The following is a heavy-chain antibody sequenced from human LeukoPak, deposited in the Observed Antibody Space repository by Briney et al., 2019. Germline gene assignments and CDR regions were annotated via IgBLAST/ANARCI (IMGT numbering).Heavy chain of an antibody. Sequence: GGSLRLSCAASGFTFSSYAMHWVRQAPGKGLEWVAVISYDGSNKYYADSVKGRFTISRDNSKNTLYLQMNSLRAEDTAVYYCARGRRVRGVIGYYYYYGMDVWGQGTTVTVSS. V-gene: IGHV3-30-3*01. CDR2: ISYDGSNK. CDR1: GFTFSSYA. CDR3: ARGRRVRGVIGYYYYYGMDV. D-gene: IGHD3-10*01. J-gene: IGHJ6*02.